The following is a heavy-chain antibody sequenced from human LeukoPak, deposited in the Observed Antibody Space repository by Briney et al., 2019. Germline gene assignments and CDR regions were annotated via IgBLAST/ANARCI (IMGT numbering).Heavy chain of an antibody. CDR1: GGTFSSYA. CDR3: ARDGDTRNWFDP. Sequence: SVKVSCKASGGTFSSYAISWVRQAPGQGLEWMGGIIPIFGTANYVQKFQGRVTITTDESTSTAYMELSSLRSEDTAVYYCARDGDTRNWFDPWGQGTLVTVSS. V-gene: IGHV1-69*05. CDR2: IIPIFGTA. J-gene: IGHJ5*02. D-gene: IGHD2-21*02.